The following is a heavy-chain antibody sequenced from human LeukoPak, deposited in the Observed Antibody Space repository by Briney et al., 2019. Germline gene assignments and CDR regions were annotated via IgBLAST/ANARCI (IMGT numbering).Heavy chain of an antibody. CDR1: GFTFSSYA. CDR2: ISGSGGST. Sequence: HPGGSLRLSCAASGFTFSSYAMSWVRQAPGKGLEWVSAISGSGGSTYYADSVKGRFTISRDNSKNTLYLQMNSLRAEDTAVYYCAKDRDYVPAFETYYYDSSGYIDYWGQGTLVTVSS. V-gene: IGHV3-23*01. J-gene: IGHJ4*02. CDR3: AKDRDYVPAFETYYYDSSGYIDY. D-gene: IGHD3-22*01.